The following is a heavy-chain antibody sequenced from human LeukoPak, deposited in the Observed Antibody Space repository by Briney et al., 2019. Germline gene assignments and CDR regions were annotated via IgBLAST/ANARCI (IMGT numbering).Heavy chain of an antibody. CDR2: IKQDGSEK. Sequence: GGSLRLSCAASGFTFSSYWMSWVRQAPGKGLEWVANIKQDGSEKYYVDSVKGRFTISRDNAKNSLYLQMNSLRAEDTAVYYCARTNIVVVPAAIYFDYWGQGTLVTVSS. V-gene: IGHV3-7*01. J-gene: IGHJ4*02. CDR1: GFTFSSYW. D-gene: IGHD2-2*02. CDR3: ARTNIVVVPAAIYFDY.